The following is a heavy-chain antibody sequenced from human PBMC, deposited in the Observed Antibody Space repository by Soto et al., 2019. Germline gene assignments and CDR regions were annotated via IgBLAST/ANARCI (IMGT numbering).Heavy chain of an antibody. V-gene: IGHV1-8*01. CDR3: ARDLCSSTSCYDYYYYYGMDV. J-gene: IGHJ6*02. CDR2: MNPNSGNT. D-gene: IGHD2-2*01. CDR1: GYTFTSYD. Sequence: GASVKVSCKASGYTFTSYDINWVRQATGQGLEWMGWMNPNSGNTGYAQKFQGRVTMTRNDSTSTAYMELSSLRSEDTAVYYCARDLCSSTSCYDYYYYYGMDVWGQGTTVTVS.